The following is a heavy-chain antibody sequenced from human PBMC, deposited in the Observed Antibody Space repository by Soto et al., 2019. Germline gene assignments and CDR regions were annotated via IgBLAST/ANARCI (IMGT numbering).Heavy chain of an antibody. Sequence: QVHLVQSGTEVKKPGSSVKVSCKASGGTFSSSGFSWVRQAPGQGIEGMGMIVPSLDTTNYAQKFQARVTITADEVTSTAYMELRSLRSEDTAVYYCARWPQPRYTADPYAVDVWGQGTRVIVSS. J-gene: IGHJ6*02. D-gene: IGHD3-16*02. CDR3: ARWPQPRYTADPYAVDV. CDR1: GGTFSSSG. V-gene: IGHV1-69*11. CDR2: IVPSLDTT.